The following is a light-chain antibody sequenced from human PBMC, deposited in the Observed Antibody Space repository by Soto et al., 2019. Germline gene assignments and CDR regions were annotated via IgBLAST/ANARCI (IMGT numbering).Light chain of an antibody. CDR1: QSVRTK. CDR3: QQYNSWPPIT. J-gene: IGKJ5*01. V-gene: IGKV3-15*01. CDR2: GAS. Sequence: EIVMTQSPGTLSVSPVEGATLFCMSSQSVRTKLAWYQQRAGQAPRLLMYGASTRATGIPDRFSGSGSGTEFTLTISSLQSEDFAVYYCQQYNSWPPITFGQGTRLEI.